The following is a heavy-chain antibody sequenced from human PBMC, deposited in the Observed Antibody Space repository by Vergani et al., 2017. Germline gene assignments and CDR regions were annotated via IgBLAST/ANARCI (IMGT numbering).Heavy chain of an antibody. V-gene: IGHV4-4*03. CDR2: IYHSGNT. D-gene: IGHD3-10*01. J-gene: IGHJ4*02. CDR1: GGSISTNNW. CDR3: ARDRGLDGDYHFDW. Sequence: QGQLQESGPGLVKPPGTLSLTRAVSGGSISTNNWWSWARQPPGKGMEWIGEIYHSGNTNYNPSLKSRVTISVDKSKNQFSLKLISVTAADTAVYYCARDRGLDGDYHFDWWGEGILVTVSS.